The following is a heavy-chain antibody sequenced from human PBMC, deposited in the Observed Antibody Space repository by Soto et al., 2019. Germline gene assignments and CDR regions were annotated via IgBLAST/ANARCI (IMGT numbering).Heavy chain of an antibody. J-gene: IGHJ6*02. CDR2: IYTSGST. Sequence: SETLSLTCTVSGGSISSYYWSWIRQPAGKGLEWIGRIYTSGSTNYNPSLKSRVTMSVDTSKNQFSLKLSSGTAADKAVYYCARVGVGVPTARSGPRFRFYYGMDVWGQGTTVTVSS. CDR1: GGSISSYY. D-gene: IGHD2-2*01. V-gene: IGHV4-4*07. CDR3: ARVGVGVPTARSGPRFRFYYGMDV.